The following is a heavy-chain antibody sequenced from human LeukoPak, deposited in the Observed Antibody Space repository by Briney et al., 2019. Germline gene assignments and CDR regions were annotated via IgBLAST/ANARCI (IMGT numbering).Heavy chain of an antibody. V-gene: IGHV1-18*01. CDR2: ISAYNGNT. J-gene: IGHJ5*02. D-gene: IGHD5-24*01. CDR1: GYTFTSYG. Sequence: ASVKVSCKATGYTFTSYGISWVRQAPGQGLEWMGWISAYNGNTNYAQKLQGRVTMTTDTSTSTAYMELRSLRSDDSAVYYCARAWLGLTGDGYTADNWFDPWGQGTLVTVSS. CDR3: ARAWLGLTGDGYTADNWFDP.